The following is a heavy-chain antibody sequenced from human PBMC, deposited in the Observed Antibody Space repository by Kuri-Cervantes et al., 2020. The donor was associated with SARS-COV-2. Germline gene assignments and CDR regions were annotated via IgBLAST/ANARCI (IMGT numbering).Heavy chain of an antibody. CDR3: ARQVELSLDEYGMDI. Sequence: GSLRLSCSVSGASISSNTYYWGWIRQPPGKGLEWIGSVSYTGNTYLNPSLKSRVTISVHTSKTQFSLNLSSVTVADTAVYYCARQVELSLDEYGMDIWGQGTTVTVSS. V-gene: IGHV4-39*01. CDR2: VSYTGNT. D-gene: IGHD1-7*01. J-gene: IGHJ6*02. CDR1: GASISSNTYY.